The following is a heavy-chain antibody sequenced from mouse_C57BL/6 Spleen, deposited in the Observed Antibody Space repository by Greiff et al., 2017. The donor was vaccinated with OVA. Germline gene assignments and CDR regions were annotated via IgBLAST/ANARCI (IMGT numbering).Heavy chain of an antibody. J-gene: IGHJ3*01. CDR1: GFSLTSYG. CDR3: AKNWDDYGGFAY. V-gene: IGHV2-5*01. CDR2: IWRGGST. Sequence: VQGVESGPGLVQPSQSLSITCTVSGFSLTSYGVHWVRQSPGKGLEWLGVIWRGGSTDYNAAFMSRLSITKDNSKSQVFFKMNSLQADDTAIYYCAKNWDDYGGFAYWGQGTLVTVSA. D-gene: IGHD2-4*01.